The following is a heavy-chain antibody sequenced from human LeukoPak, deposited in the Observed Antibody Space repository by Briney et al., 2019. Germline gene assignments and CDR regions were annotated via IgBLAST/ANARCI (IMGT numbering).Heavy chain of an antibody. Sequence: ASVKVSCKASGYAFTGYYLHWVRQAPGQGLEWMGWINPNSGGTNYARKFQGRVTMTRDTSISTAYMELSRLRSDDTAVYYCARDHGLKWIQTKTPVPDWCFDLWGRGTLVTVSS. CDR2: INPNSGGT. V-gene: IGHV1-2*02. CDR1: GYAFTGYY. CDR3: ARDHGLKWIQTKTPVPDWCFDL. J-gene: IGHJ2*01. D-gene: IGHD5-18*01.